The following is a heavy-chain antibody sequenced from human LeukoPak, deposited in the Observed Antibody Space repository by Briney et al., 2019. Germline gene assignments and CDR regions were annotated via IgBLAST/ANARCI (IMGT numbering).Heavy chain of an antibody. Sequence: PSETLCLTCAAHGVTFTSIYWSWIRQPPGRGLEWIGEITHSGSTNYNPSLKSRVTISLDTSKNQLSLKLNSVTAADAAVYYCARYTMAAAPRFDNWGQGTLVAVSS. CDR2: ITHSGST. CDR3: ARYTMAAAPRFDN. D-gene: IGHD3-10*01. J-gene: IGHJ4*02. V-gene: IGHV4-34*01. CDR1: GVTFTSIY.